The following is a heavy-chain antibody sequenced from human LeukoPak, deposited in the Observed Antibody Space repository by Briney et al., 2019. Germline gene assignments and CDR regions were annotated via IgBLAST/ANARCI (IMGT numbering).Heavy chain of an antibody. Sequence: SETLSLTCSVSGGSISNYFWTWIRQPPGKGLEWIGYIYSSGSTDYNPSLKSRVTISVDTSKNRFSLKLSTVTAADTAVYYCARRPTGDPKFDYWGQGTLVPVSS. CDR3: ARRPTGDPKFDY. V-gene: IGHV4-59*08. J-gene: IGHJ4*02. D-gene: IGHD7-27*01. CDR2: IYSSGST. CDR1: GGSISNYF.